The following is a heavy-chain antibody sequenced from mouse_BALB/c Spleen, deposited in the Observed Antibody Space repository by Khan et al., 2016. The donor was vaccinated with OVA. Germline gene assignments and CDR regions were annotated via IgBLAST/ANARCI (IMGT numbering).Heavy chain of an antibody. D-gene: IGHD2-1*01. CDR1: GYSITSGYS. CDR3: ARDGNYMDY. Sequence: EVQLQESGPDLVKPSQSLSLTCTVTGYSITSGYSWHWIRQFPGNKLEWLGYIYYSGIINFNPSLKSRISITRDTSKNQFFLQLNSVTAEDTATYSCARDGNYMDYWGQGTSVTISS. J-gene: IGHJ4*01. CDR2: IYYSGII. V-gene: IGHV3-1*02.